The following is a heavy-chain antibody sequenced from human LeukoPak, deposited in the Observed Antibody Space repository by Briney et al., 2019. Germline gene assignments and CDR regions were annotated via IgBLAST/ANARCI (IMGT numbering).Heavy chain of an antibody. CDR1: GFTFSSYW. CDR2: IKQDGSEK. CDR3: ARVPSGDYDSSGYYSFDY. J-gene: IGHJ4*02. D-gene: IGHD3-22*01. Sequence: GGSLRLSCAASGFTFSSYWMSWVRQAPGKGLEWVANIKQDGSEKYYVDSVKGRFTISRDNAKNSLYLQMNSLRAEDTAVYYCARVPSGDYDSSGYYSFDYWGQGTLVTVSS. V-gene: IGHV3-7*01.